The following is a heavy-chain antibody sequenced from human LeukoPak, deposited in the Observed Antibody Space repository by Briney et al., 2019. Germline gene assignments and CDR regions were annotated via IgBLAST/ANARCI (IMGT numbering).Heavy chain of an antibody. CDR2: ISNDGSIT. Sequence: PGGSPRLSCAASGFTFSTYWMHWVRQAPGKGLVWVSRISNDGSITTYADSVKGRFTISRDNAKNTLYLQMNSLGAEDTAVYYCVRVGLTNGGFFDSWGQGSLVTVSS. J-gene: IGHJ4*02. V-gene: IGHV3-74*01. D-gene: IGHD2-15*01. CDR1: GFTFSTYW. CDR3: VRVGLTNGGFFDS.